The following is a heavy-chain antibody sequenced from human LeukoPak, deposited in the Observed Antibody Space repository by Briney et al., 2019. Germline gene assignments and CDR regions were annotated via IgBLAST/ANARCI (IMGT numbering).Heavy chain of an antibody. Sequence: GGSLRLSCAVSGFTLTNNYMSWVRQAPGKGLEWISVIYSGGNTYYTESVKGRFTISRDSSKNTLSLQMKSLRPEGTAVYYCARGGSSSHFDCWGQGTPVTVSS. J-gene: IGHJ4*02. D-gene: IGHD6-6*01. CDR3: ARGGSSSHFDC. CDR1: GFTLTNNY. V-gene: IGHV3-53*01. CDR2: IYSGGNT.